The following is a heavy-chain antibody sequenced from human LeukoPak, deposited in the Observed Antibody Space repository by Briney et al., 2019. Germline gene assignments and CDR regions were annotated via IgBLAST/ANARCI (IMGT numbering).Heavy chain of an antibody. V-gene: IGHV1-69*05. J-gene: IGHJ5*02. CDR3: ARVGSDWLLSCWFDP. Sequence: SVKVSCKASGGTFSSYAISWVRQAPGQGLEWMGGIIPIFGTANYAQKFQGRVTITTDESTSTAYMELNSLRYEDTAVYYCARVGSDWLLSCWFDPWGQGTLVTVSS. CDR1: GGTFSSYA. CDR2: IIPIFGTA. D-gene: IGHD3-9*01.